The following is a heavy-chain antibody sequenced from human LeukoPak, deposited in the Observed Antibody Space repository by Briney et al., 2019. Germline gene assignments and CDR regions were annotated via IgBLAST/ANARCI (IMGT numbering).Heavy chain of an antibody. Sequence: PGGSLRLSCAASGFTFSGSAMHWVRQASGKGLEWVGRIRSKANSYATAYAASVKGRFTISRDDSKNTAYLQMNSLKTEDTAVYYCTYAFWSGYYTRNFDYRGQGTLVTVSS. CDR1: GFTFSGSA. J-gene: IGHJ4*02. CDR2: IRSKANSYAT. CDR3: TYAFWSGYYTRNFDY. V-gene: IGHV3-73*01. D-gene: IGHD3-3*01.